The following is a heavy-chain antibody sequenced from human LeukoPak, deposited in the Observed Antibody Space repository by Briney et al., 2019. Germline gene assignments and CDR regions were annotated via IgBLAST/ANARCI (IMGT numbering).Heavy chain of an antibody. CDR1: GFTFSDSW. J-gene: IGHJ4*02. CDR2: IKQDGSEK. Sequence: PGGSLRLSCAASGFTFSDSWMDWVRQAPGKGLEWVANIKQDGSEKYYVDSVKGRFTISRDNAKNSLYLQMNSLRAEDTAVYYCSRSPNYWGQGTLVTVSS. CDR3: SRSPNY. V-gene: IGHV3-7*01.